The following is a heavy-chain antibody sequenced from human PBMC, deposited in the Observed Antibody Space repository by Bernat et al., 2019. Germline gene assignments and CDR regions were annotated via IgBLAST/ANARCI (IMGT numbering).Heavy chain of an antibody. CDR1: GFTFSSYA. Sequence: VQLVESGGGLVQPGGSLRLSCAASGFTFSSYAMHWVRQAPGKGLEWVAVISYDGSNKYYADSVKGRFTISRDNSKNTLYLQMNSLRAEDTAVYYCARGLSKLKTHDAFDIWGQGTMVTVSS. V-gene: IGHV3-30-3*01. CDR3: ARGLSKLKTHDAFDI. J-gene: IGHJ3*02. D-gene: IGHD2-15*01. CDR2: ISYDGSNK.